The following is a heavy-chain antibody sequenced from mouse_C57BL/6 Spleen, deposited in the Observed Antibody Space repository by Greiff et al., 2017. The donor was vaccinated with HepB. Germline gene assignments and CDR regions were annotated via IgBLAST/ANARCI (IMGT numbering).Heavy chain of an antibody. J-gene: IGHJ1*03. CDR3: TRSGVYCGSSRHWYFDV. V-gene: IGHV1-5*01. Sequence: EVQLQQSGTVLARPGASVKMSCKTSGYTFTSYWMHWVKQRPGQGLEWIGAIYPGNSDTSYNQKFKGKAKLTAVTSASTAYMELSSLTNEDSAVYYCTRSGVYCGSSRHWYFDVWGTGTTVTVSS. CDR2: IYPGNSDT. D-gene: IGHD1-1*01. CDR1: GYTFTSYW.